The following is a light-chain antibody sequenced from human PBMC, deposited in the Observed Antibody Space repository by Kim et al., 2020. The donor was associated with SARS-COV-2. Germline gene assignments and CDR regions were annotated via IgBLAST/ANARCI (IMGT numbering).Light chain of an antibody. CDR1: ISTIGAGYD. J-gene: IGLJ3*02. Sequence: QGVTISCTGSISTIGAGYDLHWYQHRPGTAPKLLIYGHRIRPSGVPDRFSGSKSDTSASLAITGLQAEDEADYYCQSFDSSLRGWVFGGGTQLTVL. CDR2: GHR. CDR3: QSFDSSLRGWV. V-gene: IGLV1-40*01.